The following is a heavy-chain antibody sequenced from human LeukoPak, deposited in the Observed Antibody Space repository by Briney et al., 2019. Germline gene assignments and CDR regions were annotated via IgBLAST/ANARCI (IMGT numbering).Heavy chain of an antibody. CDR1: GGSFSGCY. D-gene: IGHD4-11*01. J-gene: IGHJ4*02. CDR2: INHSGST. CDR3: ARGRITVTTPVAKFDY. Sequence: PSETLSLTCAVYGGSFSGCYWSWIRQPPGKGLEWIGEINHSGSTNYNPSLKSRVTISVDTSKNQFSLKLSSVTAADTAVYYCARGRITVTTPVAKFDYWGQGTLVTVSS. V-gene: IGHV4-34*01.